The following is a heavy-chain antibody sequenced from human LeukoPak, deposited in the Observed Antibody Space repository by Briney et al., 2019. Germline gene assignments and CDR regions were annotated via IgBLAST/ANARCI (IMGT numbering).Heavy chain of an antibody. CDR2: INAGNGNT. CDR1: GYTFTSYA. D-gene: IGHD5-18*01. CDR3: ARGSDTAMIPVFDY. V-gene: IGHV1-3*03. J-gene: IGHJ4*02. Sequence: ASVKVSCKASGYTFTSYAMHWVRQAPGQRLEWMGWINAGNGNTKYSQEFQGRVTITRDTSASTAYMELSSLRSEDMAVYYCARGSDTAMIPVFDYWGQGTLVTVSS.